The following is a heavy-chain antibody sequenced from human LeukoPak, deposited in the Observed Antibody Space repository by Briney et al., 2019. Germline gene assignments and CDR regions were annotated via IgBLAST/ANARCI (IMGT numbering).Heavy chain of an antibody. CDR2: IYTTGST. V-gene: IGHV4-38-2*01. J-gene: IGHJ6*03. CDR1: GYSISSGYY. D-gene: IGHD4-11*01. Sequence: PSETLSLTCAVSGYSISSGYYWGWIRQPPGKGLEWIGRIYTTGSTNYNPSLKSRVTMSVDTSKNQFSLKLSSVTAADTAVYYCARGGTVNYYYMDVWGKGTTVTVSS. CDR3: ARGGTVNYYYMDV.